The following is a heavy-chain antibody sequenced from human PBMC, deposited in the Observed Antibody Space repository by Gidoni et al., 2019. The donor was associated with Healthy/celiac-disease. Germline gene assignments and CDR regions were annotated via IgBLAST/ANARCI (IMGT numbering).Heavy chain of an antibody. CDR2: ISYDGSNK. CDR3: ARDRGWLRPEDYFDY. D-gene: IGHD5-12*01. J-gene: IGHJ4*02. Sequence: QVQLVESGGGVVQPGRSLRLSCAASGFTFSSYAMHWVRQAPGKGLEWVAVISYDGSNKYYADSVKGRFTISRDNSKNTLYLQMNSLRAEDTAVYYCARDRGWLRPEDYFDYWGQGTLVTVSS. CDR1: GFTFSSYA. V-gene: IGHV3-30-3*01.